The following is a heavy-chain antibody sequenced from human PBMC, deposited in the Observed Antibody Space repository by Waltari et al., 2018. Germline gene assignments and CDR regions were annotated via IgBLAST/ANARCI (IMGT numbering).Heavy chain of an antibody. D-gene: IGHD3-3*01. CDR1: GFTFSGYS. V-gene: IGHV3-48*04. CDR3: ARGARESALEWLWGFDY. Sequence: EVQLVESGEGLVQPGGSLRLSCAAFGFTFSGYSMHWVRQAPGKGLEWVSHIRSSGGDKSYAESVKGRFTISRDNAKNSLFLQMNSLRVEDTAVYYCARGARESALEWLWGFDYWGQGALVTVSS. CDR2: IRSSGGDK. J-gene: IGHJ4*02.